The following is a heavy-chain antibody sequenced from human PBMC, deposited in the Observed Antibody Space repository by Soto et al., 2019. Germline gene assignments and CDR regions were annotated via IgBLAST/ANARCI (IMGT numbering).Heavy chain of an antibody. CDR3: TREAIVVIPAAQPSHFDS. J-gene: IGHJ4*02. CDR2: ISPYSGYT. Sequence: ASVKVSCKTSGFTFTSHDIPWVRQATGQGLEWVGWISPYSGYTHSAQKFHGRLTPTTDTAAATAYMELRILRSADTALYYCTREAIVVIPAAQPSHFDSWGQGTLVTVSS. D-gene: IGHD2-2*01. CDR1: GFTFTSHD. V-gene: IGHV1-18*01.